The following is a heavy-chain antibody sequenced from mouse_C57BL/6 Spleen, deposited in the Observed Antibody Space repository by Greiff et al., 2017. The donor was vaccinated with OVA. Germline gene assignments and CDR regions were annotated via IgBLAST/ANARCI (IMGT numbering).Heavy chain of an antibody. CDR3: ARNLPITTVVGHGYFDV. J-gene: IGHJ1*03. V-gene: IGHV1-26*01. CDR1: GYTFTDYY. D-gene: IGHD1-1*01. Sequence: EVQLQQSGPELVKPGASVKISCKASGYTFTDYYMNWVKQSHGKSLEWIGDINPNNGGPSYNQKFKGKATLTVDKSSSTAYMELRSLTSEDSAVYYCARNLPITTVVGHGYFDVWGTGTTVTVSS. CDR2: INPNNGGP.